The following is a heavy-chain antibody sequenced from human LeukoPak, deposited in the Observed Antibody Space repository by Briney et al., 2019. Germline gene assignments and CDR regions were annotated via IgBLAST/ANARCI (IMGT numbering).Heavy chain of an antibody. J-gene: IGHJ3*02. Sequence: PSETLSLTCTVSGGSISSYYWSWIRQPPGKGLEWIGYIYYSGSTNYNPSLKSRVTISVDTSKNQSSLKLSSVTAADTAVYYCARDRVDTDAFDIWGQGTMVTVSS. CDR3: ARDRVDTDAFDI. CDR2: IYYSGST. V-gene: IGHV4-59*01. CDR1: GGSISSYY. D-gene: IGHD5-18*01.